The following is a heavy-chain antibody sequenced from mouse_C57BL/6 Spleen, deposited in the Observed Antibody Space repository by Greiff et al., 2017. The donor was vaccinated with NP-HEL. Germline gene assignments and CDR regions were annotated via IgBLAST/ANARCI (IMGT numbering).Heavy chain of an antibody. D-gene: IGHD1-1*01. V-gene: IGHV1-52*01. CDR1: GYTFTSYW. CDR2: IDPSDSET. Sequence: VQLQQSGAELVRPGSSVKLSCKASGYTFTSYWMHWVKQRPIQGLEWIGNIDPSDSETHYNQKFKDKATLTVDKSSSTAYMQLSSLTSEDSAVYYGARGDYYVSSTGFAYWGQGTLVTVSA. CDR3: ARGDYYVSSTGFAY. J-gene: IGHJ3*01.